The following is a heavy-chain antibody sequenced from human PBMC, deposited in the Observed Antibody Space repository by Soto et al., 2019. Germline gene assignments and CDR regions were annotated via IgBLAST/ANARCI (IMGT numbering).Heavy chain of an antibody. D-gene: IGHD3-10*01. CDR3: ARDSIYGSGSLP. CDR2: IYYSGST. V-gene: IGHV4-31*03. CDR1: GGSISSGGYY. Sequence: TLSLTCTVSGGSISSGGYYWSWIRQHPGKGLEWIGYIYYSGSTYYNPSLKSRVTISVDTSKNQFSLKLSSVTAADTAVYYCARDSIYGSGSLPWGQGTLVTVPQ. J-gene: IGHJ4*02.